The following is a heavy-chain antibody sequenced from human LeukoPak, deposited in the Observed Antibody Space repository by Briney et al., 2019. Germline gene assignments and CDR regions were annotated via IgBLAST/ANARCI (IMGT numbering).Heavy chain of an antibody. Sequence: PGESLRLSCAASGFTFSSYWMSWVRQAPGKGLEWVANIKQDGSEKYYVDSVKGRFTISRDNAKNSLYLQMNSLRAEDTAVYYCAMVVAAHAGDWFDPWSQGTLVTVSS. J-gene: IGHJ5*02. D-gene: IGHD2-15*01. V-gene: IGHV3-7*03. CDR2: IKQDGSEK. CDR3: AMVVAAHAGDWFDP. CDR1: GFTFSSYW.